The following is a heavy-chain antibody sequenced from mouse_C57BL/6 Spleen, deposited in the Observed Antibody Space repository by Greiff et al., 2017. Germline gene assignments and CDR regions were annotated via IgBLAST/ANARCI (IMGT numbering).Heavy chain of an antibody. J-gene: IGHJ2*01. CDR3: TRDYGTYFDD. CDR2: IDPETGGT. CDR1: GYTFTDYE. D-gene: IGHD1-1*01. Sequence: VKLQESGAELVRPGASVTLSCKASGYTFTDYEMHWVKQTPVHGLEWIGAIDPETGGTAYNQKFKGKAILTADKSSSTAYMELRSLTSEDSAVYYCTRDYGTYFDDWGQGTTLTVSS. V-gene: IGHV1-15*01.